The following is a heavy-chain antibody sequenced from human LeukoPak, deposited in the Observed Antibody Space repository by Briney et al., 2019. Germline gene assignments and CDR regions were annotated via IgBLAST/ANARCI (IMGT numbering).Heavy chain of an antibody. CDR1: GGTFSSYA. CDR3: ARGGIVVVMGPGVDWYFDL. D-gene: IGHD2-21*01. V-gene: IGHV1-69*13. J-gene: IGHJ2*01. CDR2: IIPIFGTA. Sequence: SVKVSCKASGGTFSSYAISWVRQAPGQGLEWMGGIIPIFGTANYAQKFQGRVTITADESTSTAYMELSSLRSEDTAVYYCARGGIVVVMGPGVDWYFDLWGRGTLVTVSS.